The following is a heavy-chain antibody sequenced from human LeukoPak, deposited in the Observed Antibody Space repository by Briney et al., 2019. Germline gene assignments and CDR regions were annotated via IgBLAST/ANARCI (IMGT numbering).Heavy chain of an antibody. CDR3: AKGVRSGEASFQH. J-gene: IGHJ1*01. V-gene: IGHV3-30*02. CDR1: GFTFSSYG. Sequence: QAGGSLRLSCAASGFTFSSYGMHWVRQAPGKGLEWVAVIWYDGSNKYYADSVKGRFTISRDNSKNTLYVQMNSLRVEDTAVYYCAKGVRSGEASFQHWGQGTLVTVSS. CDR2: IWYDGSNK. D-gene: IGHD3-3*01.